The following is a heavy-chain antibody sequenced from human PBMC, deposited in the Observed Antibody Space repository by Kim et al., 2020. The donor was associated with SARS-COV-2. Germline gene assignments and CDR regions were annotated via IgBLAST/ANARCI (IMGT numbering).Heavy chain of an antibody. CDR2: IYPGDSDT. V-gene: IGHV5-51*01. Sequence: GESLKISCKGSGYSFTSYWIGWVRQMPGKGLEWMGIIYPGDSDTRYSPSFQGQVTISADKSISTAYLQWSSLKASDTAMYYCARLPEGIAVAGGAFDIWGQGTMVTVSS. CDR3: ARLPEGIAVAGGAFDI. D-gene: IGHD6-19*01. CDR1: GYSFTSYW. J-gene: IGHJ3*02.